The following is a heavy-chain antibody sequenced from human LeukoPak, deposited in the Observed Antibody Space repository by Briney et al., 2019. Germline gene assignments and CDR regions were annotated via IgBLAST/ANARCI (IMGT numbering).Heavy chain of an antibody. J-gene: IGHJ6*02. CDR3: ARDPRRGMDV. V-gene: IGHV3-74*01. CDR2: INSDGSST. CDR1: GFTFSTSW. Sequence: GGSLRLSCAASGFTFSTSWTHWVRQAPGKGLVWVSRINSDGSSTSYADSVRGRFTISRDNAKNTLYLQMNSMRAEDTAVYYCARDPRRGMDVWGQGTTVTVSS.